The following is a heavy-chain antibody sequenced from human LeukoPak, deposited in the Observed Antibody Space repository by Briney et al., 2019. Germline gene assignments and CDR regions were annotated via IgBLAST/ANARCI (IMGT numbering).Heavy chain of an antibody. CDR2: FYARGTP. CDR1: GASISSYY. V-gene: IGHV4-4*07. J-gene: IGHJ4*02. D-gene: IGHD3-9*01. Sequence: SETLSLTCTVSGASISSYYWSWIRQPAGKGLEWIGRFYARGTPNYNPSLKSRLTMSVDTSKNQFSLKLSSVTAADTAVYYCARSPLTGYYYYFDYWGQGTLVTVPS. CDR3: ARSPLTGYYYYFDY.